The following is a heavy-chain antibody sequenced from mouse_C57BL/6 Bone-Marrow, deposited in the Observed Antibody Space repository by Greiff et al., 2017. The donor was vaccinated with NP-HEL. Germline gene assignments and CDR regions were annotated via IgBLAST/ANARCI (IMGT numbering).Heavy chain of an antibody. V-gene: IGHV7-1*01. Sequence: EVKLMESGGGLVHSGRSLRLSCATSGFTFSDFYMEWVRQAPGKGLEWIAASRNNANDYTTEYSASVKGRFIVSRDTSQSILYLQMNALRAEDTAIYYCARDEGYFDVWGTGTTVTVSS. CDR1: GFTFSDFY. CDR3: ARDEGYFDV. J-gene: IGHJ1*03. CDR2: SRNNANDYTT.